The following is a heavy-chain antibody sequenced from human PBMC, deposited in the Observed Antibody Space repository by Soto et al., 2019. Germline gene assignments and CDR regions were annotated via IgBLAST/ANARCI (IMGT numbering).Heavy chain of an antibody. CDR1: GGTFSSYT. D-gene: IGHD3-10*01. Sequence: GASVKVSCKASGGTFSSYTISWVRQAPGQGLEWMGRIIPILGIANYAQKFQGRVTITADKSTSTAYMELSSLRSEDTAVYYCARVYYYGSGSFYNWFDPWGQGTLVTVSS. CDR2: IIPILGIA. V-gene: IGHV1-69*02. CDR3: ARVYYYGSGSFYNWFDP. J-gene: IGHJ5*02.